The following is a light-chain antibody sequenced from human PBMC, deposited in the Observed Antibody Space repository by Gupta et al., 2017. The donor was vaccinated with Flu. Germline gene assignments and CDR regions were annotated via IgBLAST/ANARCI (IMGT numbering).Light chain of an antibody. J-gene: IGLJ3*02. CDR3: LLSSGGAWV. Sequence: QTVVTQEPSVTVSPGGTVTLTCASSTGAVTRGFYPNWLQQKPGQVPRTLIYIADNRHSWTPDRFSGSSFGGKAVLTLAEGQPDDEEDYYWLLSSGGAWVFGGGTKLIV. V-gene: IGLV7-43*01. CDR2: IAD. CDR1: TGAVTRGFY.